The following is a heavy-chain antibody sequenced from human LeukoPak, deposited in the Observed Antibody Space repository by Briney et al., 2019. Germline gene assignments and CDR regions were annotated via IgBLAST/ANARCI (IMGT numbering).Heavy chain of an antibody. V-gene: IGHV1-18*01. CDR2: ISAYNGNT. D-gene: IGHD5-24*01. Sequence: GSVKVSCKASGYTFTSYGISWVRQAPGQGLEWMGWISAYNGNTNYAQKLQGRATMTTDTSTSTAYMELRSLRSDDTAVYYCARDLRERDFDYWGQGTLVTVSS. CDR3: ARDLRERDFDY. CDR1: GYTFTSYG. J-gene: IGHJ4*02.